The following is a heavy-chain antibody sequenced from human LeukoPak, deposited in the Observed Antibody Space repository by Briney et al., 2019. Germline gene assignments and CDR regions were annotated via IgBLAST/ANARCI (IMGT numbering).Heavy chain of an antibody. V-gene: IGHV1-8*02. J-gene: IGHJ6*03. Sequence: ASGKVSCKASGYTFTGNYMHWVRQAPGQGLEWMGWINPNSGNTGYAQKFQGRVTMTRNTSISTAYMELSSLRSEDTAVYYCARGAFDRGWYVWDYYYYYMDVWGKGTTVTISS. CDR2: INPNSGNT. CDR3: ARGAFDRGWYVWDYYYYYMDV. D-gene: IGHD3-16*01. CDR1: GYTFTGNY.